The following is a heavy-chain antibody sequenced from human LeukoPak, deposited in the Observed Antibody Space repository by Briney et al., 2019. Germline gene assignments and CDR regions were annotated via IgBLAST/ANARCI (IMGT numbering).Heavy chain of an antibody. CDR2: ISYDGSNK. V-gene: IGHV3-30-3*01. D-gene: IGHD6-13*01. J-gene: IGHJ4*02. CDR1: GFTYCSYA. Sequence: PGRSLRLSCAASGFTYCSYAMHWVRQAPGKGLEWVAVISYDGSNKYYADSVKGRFTISRDNSKNTLYLQMNSLRAEDTAVYYCARETAAAGNDYWGQGTLVTVSS. CDR3: ARETAAAGNDY.